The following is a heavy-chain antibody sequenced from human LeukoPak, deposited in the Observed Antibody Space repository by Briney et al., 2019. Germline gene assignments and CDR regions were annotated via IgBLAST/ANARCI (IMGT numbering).Heavy chain of an antibody. D-gene: IGHD2-2*01. V-gene: IGHV4-59*01. CDR1: GGSISSYY. CDR3: ARGPTMRWFDP. Sequence: SETLSLTCTVSGGSISSYYWSWIRQPPGKGLEWIGYIHYSGSTNYNPSLKSRVSISVDTSKNQFSLKLSSVTAADTAVYYCARGPTMRWFDPWGQGTLVTVSS. J-gene: IGHJ5*02. CDR2: IHYSGST.